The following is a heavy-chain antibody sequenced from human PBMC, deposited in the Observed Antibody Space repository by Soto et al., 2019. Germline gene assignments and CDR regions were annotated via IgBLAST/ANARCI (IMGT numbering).Heavy chain of an antibody. D-gene: IGHD2-2*02. CDR1: GGTFRTYA. CDR2: IIPIFSTT. Sequence: QVQLVQSGAEVKKPGSSVKVSCKASGGTFRTYAISWVRQAPGQGLEWMGGIIPIFSTTNYAQKFQDRVTITADPPTTTVYRELSSLRSEDTAVYYCARGGHLLYPEYSQDWAQGTLVTVSS. CDR3: ARGGHLLYPEYSQD. J-gene: IGHJ1*01. V-gene: IGHV1-69*01.